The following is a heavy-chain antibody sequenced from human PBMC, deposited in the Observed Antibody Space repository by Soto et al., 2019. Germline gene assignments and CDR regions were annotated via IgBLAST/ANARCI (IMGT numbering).Heavy chain of an antibody. CDR1: GFTFSSYG. D-gene: IGHD5-12*01. CDR3: ARDLEVEMATRNVFAY. CDR2: IWYDGSNK. Sequence: GGSLRLSCAASGFTFSSYGMHWVRQAPGKGLEWVAVIWYDGSNKYYADSVKGRFTISRDNSKDTLYLQMNSLRAEDTAVYYCARDLEVEMATRNVFAYWGQGTLVTVSS. J-gene: IGHJ4*02. V-gene: IGHV3-33*01.